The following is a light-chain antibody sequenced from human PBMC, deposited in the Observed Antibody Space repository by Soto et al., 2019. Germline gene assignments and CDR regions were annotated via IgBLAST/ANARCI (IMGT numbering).Light chain of an antibody. Sequence: DIQMTQSPSTLSASVGDRVTFTCRASQSISNWLAWYQQKPGKAPKLLMYDSSTLQSGVPSRFGGNGSGTEFTLTISSLQPDDSATYYCQQYHSSPYTFGQGTRLAIK. CDR1: QSISNW. J-gene: IGKJ2*01. CDR2: DSS. V-gene: IGKV1-5*01. CDR3: QQYHSSPYT.